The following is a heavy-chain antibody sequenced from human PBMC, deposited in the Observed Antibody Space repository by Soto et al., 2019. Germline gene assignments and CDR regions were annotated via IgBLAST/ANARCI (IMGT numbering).Heavy chain of an antibody. J-gene: IGHJ6*02. CDR2: IHVSGST. V-gene: IGHV4-61*01. CDR1: GGSVRSGSYQ. Sequence: SETLSLTCTVSGGSVRSGSYQWTWIRQPPGKGLEWIGYIHVSGSTNDNPSLKGRVTMSIDTSKNQFSLKLSSVTAADTALYYCARDGHGMDVWGQGTKVTVSS. CDR3: ARDGHGMDV.